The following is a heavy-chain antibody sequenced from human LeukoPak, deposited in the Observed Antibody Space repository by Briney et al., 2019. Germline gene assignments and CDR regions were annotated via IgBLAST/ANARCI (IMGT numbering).Heavy chain of an antibody. Sequence: PSETLSLTCAVYGGSFSGYYWSWIRQPPGKGLEWIGEINHSGSTNYNPSLKSRVTISVDTSKNQFSLKLSSVTAADTAVYYCASNSDSWGQGILVTVSS. CDR1: GGSFSGYY. V-gene: IGHV4-34*01. CDR3: ASNSDS. CDR2: INHSGST. J-gene: IGHJ4*02.